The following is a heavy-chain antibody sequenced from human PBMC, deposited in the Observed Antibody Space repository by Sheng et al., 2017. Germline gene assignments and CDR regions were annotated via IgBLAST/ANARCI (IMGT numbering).Heavy chain of an antibody. Sequence: EVQLMESGGGLVQPGGSLRLSCADSGFTFGTYTMTWVRQAPGKGPEWVSAITDTGGASSYADSVEGRFTISRDNSKRTLSLHMNSLRAEDTAVYYCAKLQGLAVFDVWAKGQWSPSL. J-gene: IGHJ3*01. CDR3: AKLQGLAVFDV. CDR1: GFTFGTYT. V-gene: IGHV3-23*01. CDR2: ITDTGGAS. D-gene: IGHD3-16*01.